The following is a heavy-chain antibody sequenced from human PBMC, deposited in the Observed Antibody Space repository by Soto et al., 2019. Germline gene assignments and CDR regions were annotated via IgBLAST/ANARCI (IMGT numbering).Heavy chain of an antibody. CDR2: IFSNDEK. CDR1: GFSLSNARMG. Sequence: SGPTLVNPTETLTLTCTDSGFSLSNARMGVSWIRQPPGKALEWLAHIFSNDEKSYSTSLKSRLTISKDTSKSQVVLTMTNMDPVDTATYYCARIFRFSSSSYGDYLVDDYWGQGTLVTVPS. CDR3: ARIFRFSSSSYGDYLVDDY. D-gene: IGHD4-17*01. J-gene: IGHJ4*02. V-gene: IGHV2-26*01.